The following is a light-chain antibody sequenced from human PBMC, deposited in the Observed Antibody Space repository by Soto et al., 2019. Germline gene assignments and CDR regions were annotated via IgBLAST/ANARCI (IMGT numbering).Light chain of an antibody. CDR2: WAS. V-gene: IGKV4-1*01. CDR3: QQYYSPPLT. CDR1: QSVLYSSNNENF. J-gene: IGKJ1*01. Sequence: DIVMTQSPDSLAVSLGERATINCKSSQSVLYSSNNENFLAWYQQKPGHPPRLLIYWASTRESGVPDRFSGSGSGTDFTLTISSLQAEDVAVYYCQQYYSPPLTFGQGTKVEIK.